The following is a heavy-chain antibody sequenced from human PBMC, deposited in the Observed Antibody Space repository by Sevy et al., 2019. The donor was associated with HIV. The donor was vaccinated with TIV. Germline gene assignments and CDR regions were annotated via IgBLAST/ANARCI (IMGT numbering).Heavy chain of an antibody. CDR2: ISYDGSNK. V-gene: IGHV3-30*18. CDR1: GFTFSSYG. CDR3: AKERTVSYYYYGMDV. J-gene: IGHJ6*02. Sequence: GGSLRLSCAASGFTFSSYGMHWVRQAPGKGLEWVAVISYDGSNKYYADSVKGRFTISRDNSKNTLYLQMNSLRAEDTDVYYCAKERTVSYYYYGMDVWGQGTTVTVSS. D-gene: IGHD3-22*01.